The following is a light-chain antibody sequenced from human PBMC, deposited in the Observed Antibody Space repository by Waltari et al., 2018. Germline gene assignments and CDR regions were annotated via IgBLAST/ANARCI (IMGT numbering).Light chain of an antibody. CDR3: QSYDTSLSVV. V-gene: IGLV1-40*01. J-gene: IGLJ2*01. CDR1: GSNIGAGYA. Sequence: QSVLTQPPSVSGAPGQRVTISCTGRGSNIGAGYAPPWCQQLPGKAPRLLIYGVNTRPLGVPDRFFGSQSGTSASLAITGLQAEDEGDYYCQSYDTSLSVVFGGGTKLTVL. CDR2: GVN.